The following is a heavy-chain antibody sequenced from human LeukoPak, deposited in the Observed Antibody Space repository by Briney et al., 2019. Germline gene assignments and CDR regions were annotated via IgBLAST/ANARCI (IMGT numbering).Heavy chain of an antibody. J-gene: IGHJ6*02. Sequence: SETLSLTCTVSGGSISSTNSYWGWVRQPPGKGLEWIRSIYYRGSTYYNPSLKSRVTMSVDTSKNLFSLKLSSVTAADTAVYHCARASGNFYYGMDVWGQGTTVTVSS. CDR3: ARASGNFYYGMDV. CDR2: IYYRGST. CDR1: GGSISSTNSY. V-gene: IGHV4-39*02.